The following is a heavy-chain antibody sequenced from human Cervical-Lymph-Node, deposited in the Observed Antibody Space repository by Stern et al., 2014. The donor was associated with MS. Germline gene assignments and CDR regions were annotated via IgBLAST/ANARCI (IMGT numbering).Heavy chain of an antibody. CDR3: ERAYTYYSNSAGY. J-gene: IGHJ4*02. V-gene: IGHV1-69*01. CDR2: IIPTFDTP. D-gene: IGHD3-10*01. Sequence: QVQLVQSGAEVKKPGSSVKVSCKASGGTFSSYEITWVRQAPGQGLEWMGGIIPTFDTPTYAQKFQDRVTISADESTNTAYLELNGLKSDDTAIYFCERAYTYYSNSAGYWGQGTLVTVSS. CDR1: GGTFSSYE.